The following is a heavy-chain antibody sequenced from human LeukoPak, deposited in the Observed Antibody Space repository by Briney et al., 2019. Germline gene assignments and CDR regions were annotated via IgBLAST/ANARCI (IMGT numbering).Heavy chain of an antibody. CDR1: GGSISSGGYS. CDR2: IYHSGST. J-gene: IGHJ4*02. V-gene: IGHV4-30-2*01. D-gene: IGHD1-1*01. CDR3: ARGRLEPTDY. Sequence: SETLSLTCAVSGGSISSGGYSWSWIRQPPGKGLEWIGYIYHSGSTYYNPSLKSRVTISVDRSKNQFSLKLSSVTAADTAVYYCARGRLEPTDYWGQGTLVTVSS.